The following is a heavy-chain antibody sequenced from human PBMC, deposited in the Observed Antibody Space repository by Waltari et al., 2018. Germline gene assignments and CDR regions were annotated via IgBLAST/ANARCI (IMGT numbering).Heavy chain of an antibody. D-gene: IGHD3-9*01. CDR3: ATQMYDTWTVDL. Sequence: QVQLVQSGAEMRKPGASVRVSCKPSPNIFPDSYIHWVRQAPGQGLVWMGWINPNTGGTNYAQEFQGRVTMTSDTSIRTVYMDLITLKSDDTAVYYCATQMYDTWTVDLWGQGTLVSVSS. V-gene: IGHV1-2*02. J-gene: IGHJ3*01. CDR2: INPNTGGT. CDR1: PNIFPDSY.